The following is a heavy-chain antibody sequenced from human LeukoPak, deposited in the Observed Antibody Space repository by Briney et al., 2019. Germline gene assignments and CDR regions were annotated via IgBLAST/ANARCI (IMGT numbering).Heavy chain of an antibody. CDR1: GFTFSPYP. D-gene: IGHD3-22*01. CDR3: AKHDPRRVVITNWFDP. V-gene: IGHV3-23*01. CDR2: ISGSGGIT. J-gene: IGHJ5*02. Sequence: GGSLRLSCAASGFTFSPYPISWVGQAPGGGLDWVSPISGSGGITYYADSVKGRFTISRGNSKNTLYLQMNSLRAEDTAVYYCAKHDPRRVVITNWFDPWGQGTLVTVSS.